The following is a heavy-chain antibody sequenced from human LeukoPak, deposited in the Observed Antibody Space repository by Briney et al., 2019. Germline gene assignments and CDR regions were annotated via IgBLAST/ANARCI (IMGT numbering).Heavy chain of an antibody. Sequence: GSCLRLPCAACVFIFSSYGMHGVRQAPGKGLEWVAVIWYDGSNKYYADSVKGRFTISRDNSKNTLYLQMNSLRAEDTAVCYCARAVGAARPYFDYWGQGTLVTVSS. V-gene: IGHV3-33*01. J-gene: IGHJ4*02. D-gene: IGHD6-6*01. CDR2: IWYDGSNK. CDR3: ARAVGAARPYFDY. CDR1: VFIFSSYG.